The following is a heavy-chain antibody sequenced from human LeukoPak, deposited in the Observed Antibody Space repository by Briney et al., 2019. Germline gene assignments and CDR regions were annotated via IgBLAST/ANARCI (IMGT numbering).Heavy chain of an antibody. D-gene: IGHD3-10*01. V-gene: IGHV3-74*01. CDR3: ARDRGPRTGFMVREAYDY. Sequence: GGSLRLSCAASGFTFSDYWIHWVRQAPGKGLVWVSRINTDGSITNYADCVKGRFSISRDNAKNTLYLQMSSLRAEDTAVYYCARDRGPRTGFMVREAYDYWGQGTLVTVSS. CDR1: GFTFSDYW. J-gene: IGHJ4*02. CDR2: INTDGSIT.